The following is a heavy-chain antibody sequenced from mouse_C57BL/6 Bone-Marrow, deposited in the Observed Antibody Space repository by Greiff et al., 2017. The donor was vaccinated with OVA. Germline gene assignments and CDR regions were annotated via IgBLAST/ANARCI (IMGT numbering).Heavy chain of an antibody. CDR2: IDPENGDN. CDR3: TTDWDDWYFDV. CDR1: GFNIKDDY. D-gene: IGHD4-1*01. J-gene: IGHJ1*03. V-gene: IGHV14-4*01. Sequence: EVQLQQSGAELVRPGASVKLSCTASGFNIKDDYMHWVKQRPEQGLEWIGWIDPENGDNEYDSKFQGKATITADTSSNTAYLQLSSLTSDDTAVYDCTTDWDDWYFDVWGTGTTVTVSS.